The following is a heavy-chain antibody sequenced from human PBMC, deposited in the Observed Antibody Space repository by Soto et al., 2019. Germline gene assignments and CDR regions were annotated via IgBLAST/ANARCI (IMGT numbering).Heavy chain of an antibody. CDR2: ISPGGYNI. Sequence: GGAMKLSCAAAGDTFSSYAMGWVRQATGKGLEWVALISPGGYNIYYADSVKGRFTISRENSKNTLFLQMSSLRADDAATYYCARYPTDATYHSSGFYAYWGQGTRVTVS. J-gene: IGHJ4*02. D-gene: IGHD3-22*01. CDR3: ARYPTDATYHSSGFYAY. CDR1: GDTFSSYA. V-gene: IGHV3-23*01.